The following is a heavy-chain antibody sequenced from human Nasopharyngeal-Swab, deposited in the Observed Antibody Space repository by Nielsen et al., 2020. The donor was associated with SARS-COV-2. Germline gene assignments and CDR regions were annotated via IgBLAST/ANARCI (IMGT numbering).Heavy chain of an antibody. V-gene: IGHV1-69*13. D-gene: IGHD3-3*01. Sequence: SVKVSCKASGCTFSSYAISWVRQAPGQGLEWMGGIVSIFGTGNYAQKFQGRVTITADESTSTAYMELTSLRSEDTAVYYCARDLWRRAARDYYYYGMDVWGQGTTVTVSS. CDR1: GCTFSSYA. CDR3: ARDLWRRAARDYYYYGMDV. CDR2: IVSIFGTG. J-gene: IGHJ6*02.